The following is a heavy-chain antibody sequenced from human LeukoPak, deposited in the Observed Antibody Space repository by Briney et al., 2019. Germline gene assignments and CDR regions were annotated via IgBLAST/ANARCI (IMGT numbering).Heavy chain of an antibody. D-gene: IGHD1-26*01. CDR1: GFTFSPYA. Sequence: GGSLRLSCATSGFTFSPYAMNWVRQAPGKGLEWVSAISTKSDYIYYADSVKGRFTISRDNAKNSLYLQMNSLRAEDTAVYYCAKSGIVGAIADYWGQGTLVTVSS. CDR3: AKSGIVGAIADY. CDR2: ISTKSDYI. J-gene: IGHJ4*02. V-gene: IGHV3-21*01.